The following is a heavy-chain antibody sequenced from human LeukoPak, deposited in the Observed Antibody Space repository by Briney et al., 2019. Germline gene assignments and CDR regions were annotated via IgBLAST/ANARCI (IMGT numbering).Heavy chain of an antibody. CDR1: GYTFTSFG. D-gene: IGHD3-3*01. Sequence: ASVKVSCKASGYTFTSFGISWVRQAPGQGLEWMGWISTYTGNTNSAQKFQGRVTMTTDTSTSTAYMELRSLRSDDTAVYYCARDLLRELTIFGVVTHRFDPWGQGTLVTVSS. CDR2: ISTYTGNT. V-gene: IGHV1-18*01. CDR3: ARDLLRELTIFGVVTHRFDP. J-gene: IGHJ5*02.